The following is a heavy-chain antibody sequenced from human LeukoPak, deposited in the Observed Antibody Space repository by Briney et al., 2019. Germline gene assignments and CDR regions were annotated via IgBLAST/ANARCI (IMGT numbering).Heavy chain of an antibody. CDR1: GFTFSSYW. D-gene: IGHD4-17*01. J-gene: IGHJ4*02. CDR3: GTTVTTGRRY. Sequence: GGSLRLSCAASGFTFSSYWMSWVRQAPGKGLEWVANIKQDGSEKYYMDSVKGRFTISRDNAKNSLYLQMNSLRAEDTAVYYCGTTVTTGRRYWGQGTLVTVSS. CDR2: IKQDGSEK. V-gene: IGHV3-7*01.